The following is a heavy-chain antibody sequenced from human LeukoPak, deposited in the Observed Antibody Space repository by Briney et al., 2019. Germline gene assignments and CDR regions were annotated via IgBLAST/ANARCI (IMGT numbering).Heavy chain of an antibody. Sequence: RASETLSLTCAVYGGSFSGYYWSWIRQPPGKGLEWIGEINHSGSTNYNPSLKSRVTISVDKSKNQFSLKLSSVTAADTAVYYCALVPAAIEADAFDIWGQGTVVTVSS. CDR2: INHSGST. CDR1: GGSFSGYY. J-gene: IGHJ3*02. CDR3: ALVPAAIEADAFDI. V-gene: IGHV4-34*01. D-gene: IGHD2-2*01.